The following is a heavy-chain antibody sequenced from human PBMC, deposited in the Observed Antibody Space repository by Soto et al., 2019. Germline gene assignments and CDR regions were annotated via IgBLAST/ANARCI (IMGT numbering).Heavy chain of an antibody. V-gene: IGHV4-31*03. Sequence: SETLSLTCTVSGGSVSSGGYYWSWVRQLPEKGLEWIGYIYDSGSTYYSPSLRRRLTISADTSSNQFSLKLTSVTAADTAVYYCARGREKWLMSWGQGTLVTVSS. CDR1: GGSVSSGGYY. CDR2: IYDSGST. D-gene: IGHD2-8*01. CDR3: ARGREKWLMS. J-gene: IGHJ4*02.